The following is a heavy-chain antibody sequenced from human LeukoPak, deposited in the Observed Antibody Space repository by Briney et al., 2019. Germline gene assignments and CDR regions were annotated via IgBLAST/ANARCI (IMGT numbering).Heavy chain of an antibody. V-gene: IGHV4-59*01. CDR2: IYYGGST. J-gene: IGHJ4*02. CDR3: ARDKYGDHPDY. Sequence: SETLSLTCTVSGGSISSYYWSWIRQPPGKGLEWIGYIYYGGSTNYNPSLKSRVTISVDTSKNQFSLKLSSVTAADTAVYYCARDKYGDHPDYWGQGTLVTVSS. D-gene: IGHD4-17*01. CDR1: GGSISSYY.